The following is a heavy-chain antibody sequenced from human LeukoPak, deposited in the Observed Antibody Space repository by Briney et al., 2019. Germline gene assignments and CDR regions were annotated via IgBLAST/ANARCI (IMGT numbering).Heavy chain of an antibody. V-gene: IGHV1-18*01. Sequence: ASVKVSCKASGYTFTSYGISWVRQAPGQGLEWMGWISAYNGNTNYAQKLQGRVTMTTDTSTSTAYMELRSLRSDDTAVYYCARDLFDHFGRITMIQECDYWGQGTLVTVSS. CDR1: GYTFTSYG. J-gene: IGHJ4*02. D-gene: IGHD3-22*01. CDR2: ISAYNGNT. CDR3: ARDLFDHFGRITMIQECDY.